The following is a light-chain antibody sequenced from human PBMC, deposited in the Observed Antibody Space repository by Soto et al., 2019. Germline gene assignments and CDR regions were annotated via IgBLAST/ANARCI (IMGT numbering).Light chain of an antibody. V-gene: IGLV2-8*01. J-gene: IGLJ3*02. Sequence: QSALTQPPSASGSPGQSVTISCTGTSSDVGGSNFVSWYQQHPGKAPKLMIYEVSKRPSGVPDRFSGSKSGITASLTVSGLQAEDDADYYCRSYAGRSYAGSITVVFGGGTKVTVL. CDR1: SSDVGGSNF. CDR2: EVS. CDR3: RSYAGRSYAGSITVV.